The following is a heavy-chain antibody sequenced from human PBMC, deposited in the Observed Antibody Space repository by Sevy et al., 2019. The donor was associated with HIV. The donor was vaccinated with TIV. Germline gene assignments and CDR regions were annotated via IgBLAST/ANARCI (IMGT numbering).Heavy chain of an antibody. V-gene: IGHV3-23*01. D-gene: IGHD6-13*01. CDR3: EGITTAGSDY. Sequence: GGSLRLSCAASGFIFNSYVMNWVRQAPGKGLEWVSAISASGGSIYYTDSVKGRFTISRDNSKNTLYLQMNSLRAEDTAVYYCEGITTAGSDYWGQGTLVTVSS. CDR1: GFIFNSYV. J-gene: IGHJ4*02. CDR2: ISASGGSI.